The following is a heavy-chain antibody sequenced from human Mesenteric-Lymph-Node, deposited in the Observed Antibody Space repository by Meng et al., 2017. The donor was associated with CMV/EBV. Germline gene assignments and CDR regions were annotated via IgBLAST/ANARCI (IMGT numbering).Heavy chain of an antibody. D-gene: IGHD3-22*01. Sequence: ASVKVSCKPSGYTFSGYYMYWVRQAPGQGLEWMGWINPNSGGTNYAQTFQGRVTMTRDTSISTAYMELSRLRSDDTAVYYCARGTHYYDSGGYDAFNIWGQGTMVTVSS. CDR2: INPNSGGT. V-gene: IGHV1-2*02. CDR1: GYTFSGYY. CDR3: ARGTHYYDSGGYDAFNI. J-gene: IGHJ3*02.